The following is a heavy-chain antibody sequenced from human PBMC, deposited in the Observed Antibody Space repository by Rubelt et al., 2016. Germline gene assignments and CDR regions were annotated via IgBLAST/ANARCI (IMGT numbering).Heavy chain of an antibody. CDR2: ITPGEDGT. D-gene: IGHD2-21*01. Sequence: VQLVESGGDLVQPGGSLRLSCSASGFTFSSFSMHWVRQAPGKGLEYVSAITPGEDGTYYADSVKGRFTISRDNSKNKLDLQMNSLRTDDTGGYYCAKECIVDNGSGMDVWGQGTTVTVSS. V-gene: IGHV3-64*04. J-gene: IGHJ6*02. CDR1: GFTFSSFS. CDR3: AKECIVDNGSGMDV.